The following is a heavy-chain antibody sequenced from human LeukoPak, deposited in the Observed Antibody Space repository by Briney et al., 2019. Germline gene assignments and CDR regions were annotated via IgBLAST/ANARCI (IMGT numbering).Heavy chain of an antibody. J-gene: IGHJ4*02. Sequence: GGTLRLSCAASGFTFSSYSINWVRQAPGKGLEWVSYISSGYPTIYYADSVKGRFTISRDNAKNSLYLQMNSLRAEDTAVYYCAKDRGWELRILDYWGQGTLVTVSS. CDR3: AKDRGWELRILDY. D-gene: IGHD1-26*01. CDR2: ISSGYPTI. CDR1: GFTFSSYS. V-gene: IGHV3-48*01.